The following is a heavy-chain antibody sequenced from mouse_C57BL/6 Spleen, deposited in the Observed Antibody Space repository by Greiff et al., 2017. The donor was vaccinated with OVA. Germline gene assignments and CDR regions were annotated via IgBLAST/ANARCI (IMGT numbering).Heavy chain of an antibody. Sequence: VQLQQSGAELVKPGASVKLSCKASGYTFTSYWMHWVKQRPGQGLEWIGMIHPNSGSTNYNEKFKSKATLTVDKSSSTAYMQLSSLTSEDSAVYYCANGVYDGYYGAMDYWGQGTSVTVSS. CDR2: IHPNSGST. J-gene: IGHJ4*01. CDR3: ANGVYDGYYGAMDY. D-gene: IGHD2-3*01. CDR1: GYTFTSYW. V-gene: IGHV1-64*01.